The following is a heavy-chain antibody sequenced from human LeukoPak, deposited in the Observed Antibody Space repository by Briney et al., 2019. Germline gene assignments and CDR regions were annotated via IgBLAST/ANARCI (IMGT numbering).Heavy chain of an antibody. J-gene: IGHJ4*02. Sequence: PGGSPRVSCAASGYSFDDNALSWVRQAPGKGLEWVSTINWNAEYITYADSVRGRFTISRDHAKNSVYLQMDSLRVEDTALYYCARDRMGATGNFDYWGQGTLVTVSS. D-gene: IGHD1-26*01. CDR3: ARDRMGATGNFDY. CDR2: INWNAEYI. CDR1: GYSFDDNA. V-gene: IGHV3-20*04.